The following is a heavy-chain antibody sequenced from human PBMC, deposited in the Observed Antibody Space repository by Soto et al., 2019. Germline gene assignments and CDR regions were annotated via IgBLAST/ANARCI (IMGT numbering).Heavy chain of an antibody. Sequence: LSLTFTLSCVSSSRYHGSGIRQPAGKGLEWIGRIYTSGSTNYNPSLKSRVTISVDTSKNQFSLKLSSVTAADTAVYYFAGGDILTPWDDWGPGTLLTVSS. V-gene: IGHV4-4*07. D-gene: IGHD3-9*01. CDR3: AGGDILTPWDD. J-gene: IGHJ4*02. CDR2: IYTSGST. CDR1: CVSSSRYH.